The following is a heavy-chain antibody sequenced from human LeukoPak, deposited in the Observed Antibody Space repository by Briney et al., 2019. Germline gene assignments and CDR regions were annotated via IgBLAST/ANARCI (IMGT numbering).Heavy chain of an antibody. CDR2: IGGSSSYI. J-gene: IGHJ4*02. V-gene: IGHV3-21*01. D-gene: IGHD3-22*01. CDR1: GFTFSSYS. Sequence: GGSLRLSCAASGFTFSSYSVNWVRQAPGKGLEWVSSIGGSSSYIYYADSVKGRFTISRDNARNSLYLQMNSLRAEDTAVYYCARAAPYYGSSGYYYYFDYWGQGTLVTVSS. CDR3: ARAAPYYGSSGYYYYFDY.